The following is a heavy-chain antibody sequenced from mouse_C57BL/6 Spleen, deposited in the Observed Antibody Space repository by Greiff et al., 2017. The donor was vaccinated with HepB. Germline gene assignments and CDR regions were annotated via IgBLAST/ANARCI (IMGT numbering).Heavy chain of an antibody. CDR2: ISSGSSTY. Sequence: EVQLVESGGGLVKPGGSLKLSCAASGFTFSDYGMHWVRQAPEKGLEWVAYISSGSSTYYYADTVKGRITIARDNAKNTLFLQMTSLRSEDTAMYYCARGYSDYFDDWGQGTTLTVSS. J-gene: IGHJ2*01. CDR3: ARGYSDYFDD. V-gene: IGHV5-17*01. CDR1: GFTFSDYG. D-gene: IGHD2-12*01.